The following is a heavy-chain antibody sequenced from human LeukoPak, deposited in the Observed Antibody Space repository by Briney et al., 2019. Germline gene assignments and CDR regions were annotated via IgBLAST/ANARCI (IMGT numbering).Heavy chain of an antibody. J-gene: IGHJ5*02. V-gene: IGHV4-34*01. D-gene: IGHD2-2*01. CDR3: ARGWGQYCSSTSCWFDP. Sequence: SETLSLTCAVYGGSFSGYYWSWIRQPPGKGLEWIGEINHSGSTNYNPSLKSRVTISVDTSKNQFSLKLSSVTAADTAVYYCARGWGQYCSSTSCWFDPWGQGTLVTVSS. CDR1: GGSFSGYY. CDR2: INHSGST.